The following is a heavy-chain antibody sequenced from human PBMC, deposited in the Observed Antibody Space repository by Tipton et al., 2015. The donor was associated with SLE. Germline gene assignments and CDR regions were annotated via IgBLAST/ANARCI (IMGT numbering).Heavy chain of an antibody. CDR3: ARGGDYYDSSGYYFVAYFDY. CDR2: INRGGVT. D-gene: IGHD3-22*01. V-gene: IGHV4-34*01. Sequence: TLSLTCAVYDGSFSAYSWTWIRQPPGKRLEWIGEINRGGVTNYSPSLKSRVTISLDTSKNQFSLKLTSVTAADTAVYYCARGGDYYDSSGYYFVAYFDYWGQGTLVTVSS. CDR1: DGSFSAYS. J-gene: IGHJ4*02.